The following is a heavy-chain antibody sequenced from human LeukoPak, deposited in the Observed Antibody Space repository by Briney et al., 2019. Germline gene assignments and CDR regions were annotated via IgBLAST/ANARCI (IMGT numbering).Heavy chain of an antibody. J-gene: IGHJ4*02. Sequence: PSETLSLTCTIFGASTSDYYRSWVRQPPGKGLEWIGYIHHTGSFDYNPSLNSRATIPLDTSKNQFSLKLTSVTAADTAVYYCTRGHWALDCWGQGPLVTVSS. V-gene: IGHV4-59*01. CDR2: IHHTGSF. CDR1: GASTSDYY. CDR3: TRGHWALDC. D-gene: IGHD3-16*01.